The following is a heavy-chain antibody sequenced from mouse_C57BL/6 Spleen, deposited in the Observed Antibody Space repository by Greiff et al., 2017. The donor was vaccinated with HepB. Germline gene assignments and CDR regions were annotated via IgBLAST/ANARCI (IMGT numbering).Heavy chain of an antibody. CDR1: GFSLSTSGMG. D-gene: IGHD2-14*01. Sequence: QVPLKESGPGILQSSQTLSLTCSFSGFSLSTSGMGVSWIRQPSGKGLGWLAHIYWGDDKRYTPFLQSLLTISKDTSRNQVFLKITSVDTADTVTYYCALYRNYFDYWGQGTTLTVSS. V-gene: IGHV8-12*01. CDR2: IYWGDDK. CDR3: ALYRNYFDY. J-gene: IGHJ2*01.